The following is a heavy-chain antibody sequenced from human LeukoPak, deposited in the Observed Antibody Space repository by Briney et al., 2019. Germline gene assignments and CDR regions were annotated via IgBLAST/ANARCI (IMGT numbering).Heavy chain of an antibody. CDR2: ISSSSSYI. J-gene: IGHJ4*02. D-gene: IGHD3-22*01. CDR3: AKRQXXYXDSRXXTNYFDY. V-gene: IGHV3-21*01. Sequence: GGSLRLSCAASGFTFSGYSMNWVRQAPGKGLEWVSSISSSSSYIYYADSVKGRFTISRDNAKNSLYLQMNSLRAEDTAEYYCAKRQXXYXDSRXXTNYFDYCGQGTLVTV. CDR1: GFTFSGYS.